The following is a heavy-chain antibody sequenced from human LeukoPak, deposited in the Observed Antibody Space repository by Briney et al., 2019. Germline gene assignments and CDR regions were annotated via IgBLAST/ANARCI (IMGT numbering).Heavy chain of an antibody. D-gene: IGHD2-2*01. CDR3: ARMKGCSSTTCYFAIY. CDR1: GFTFSTFW. V-gene: IGHV3-7*05. Sequence: PGGSLRLSCAASGFTFSTFWMTWVRQAPGKGLEGVANIKEDGSEKYYVDSLKGRFTISRDNAKNSLYLQMNSLRAEDTAVYYCARMKGCSSTTCYFAIYWGQGTLVTVSS. CDR2: IKEDGSEK. J-gene: IGHJ4*02.